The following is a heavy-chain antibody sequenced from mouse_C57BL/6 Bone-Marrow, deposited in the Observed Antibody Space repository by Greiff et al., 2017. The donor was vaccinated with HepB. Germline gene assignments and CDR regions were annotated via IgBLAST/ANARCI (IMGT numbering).Heavy chain of an antibody. D-gene: IGHD1-1*01. CDR3: ARGDYGSSSSY. Sequence: DVMLVESGGGLVQPGGSLKLSCAASGFTFSDYYMYWVRQTPEKRLEWVAYISNGGGSTYYPDTVKGRFTISRDNAKNTLYLQMSRLKSEDTAMYYCARGDYGSSSSYWGQGTTLTVSS. V-gene: IGHV5-12*01. CDR2: ISNGGGST. CDR1: GFTFSDYY. J-gene: IGHJ2*01.